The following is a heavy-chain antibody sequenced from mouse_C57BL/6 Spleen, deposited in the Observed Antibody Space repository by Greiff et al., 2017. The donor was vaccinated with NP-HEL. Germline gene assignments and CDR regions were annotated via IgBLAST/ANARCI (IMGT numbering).Heavy chain of an antibody. Sequence: EVNVVESEGGLVQPGSSMKLSCTASGFTFSDYYMAWVRQVPEKGLEWVANINYDGSSTYYLDSLKSRFIISRDNAKNILYLQMSSLKSEDTATYYCARDRSYYFDYWGQGTTLTVSS. V-gene: IGHV5-16*01. CDR3: ARDRSYYFDY. CDR2: INYDGSST. CDR1: GFTFSDYY. J-gene: IGHJ2*01.